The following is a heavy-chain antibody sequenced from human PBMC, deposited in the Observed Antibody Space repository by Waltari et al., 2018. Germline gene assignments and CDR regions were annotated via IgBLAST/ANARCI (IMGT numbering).Heavy chain of an antibody. CDR3: GGYDVTATVDS. CDR2: CYYNGNT. CDR1: GDPINNDY. V-gene: IGHV4-59*01. J-gene: IGHJ4*02. Sequence: QVQLQESGPGLVKPSETLSLTCTVTGDPINNDYWAWIRQPPGKGLEWMGYCYYNGNTNYSPSFTSRVTISVDSSKNQFSLNLSSVTAAATAVYYCGGYDVTATVDSWGQGLLVTVSS. D-gene: IGHD2-21*02.